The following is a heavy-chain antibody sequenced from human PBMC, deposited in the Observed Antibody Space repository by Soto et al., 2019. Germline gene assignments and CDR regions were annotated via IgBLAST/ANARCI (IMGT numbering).Heavy chain of an antibody. CDR3: ARGATYYAYDWGSYRYSNFDY. D-gene: IGHD3-16*02. V-gene: IGHV4-31*03. Sequence: QVQLQESGPGLVKPSQTLSLTCTVSGNSISSGGYYWSWIRQHPGKGLEWIGYIYYSGTTYYNPSLTSRLTISVDTSKNQFSLKLSSVTAADTAVYYCARGATYYAYDWGSYRYSNFDYWGHGILVTVSS. J-gene: IGHJ4*01. CDR1: GNSISSGGYY. CDR2: IYYSGTT.